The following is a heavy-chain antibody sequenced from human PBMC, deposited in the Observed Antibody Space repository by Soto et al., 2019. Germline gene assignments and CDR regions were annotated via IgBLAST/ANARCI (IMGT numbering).Heavy chain of an antibody. CDR1: GGTFSSYS. CDR3: ARDGGRHSGGIDY. Sequence: QVQLVQSGAEVKKPGSSVKVSCKASGGTFSSYSINWVRQAPGQGLEWMGEIMPNFGTANYAQKFQGRVTITADESTSTAYMELSSLRAEDTAVYYCARDGGRHSGGIDYWGQGTLVTVSS. J-gene: IGHJ4*02. V-gene: IGHV1-69*01. D-gene: IGHD1-26*01. CDR2: IMPNFGTA.